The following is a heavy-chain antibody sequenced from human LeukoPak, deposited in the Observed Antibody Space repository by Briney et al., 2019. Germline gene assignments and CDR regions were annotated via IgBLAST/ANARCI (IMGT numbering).Heavy chain of an antibody. CDR3: ARGPDSYGYYFDY. J-gene: IGHJ4*02. CDR2: INHSGST. D-gene: IGHD5-18*01. Sequence: SETLSLTCAVYGGSFSGYYWSWIRQPPGKGLEWIGEINHSGSTNYNPSLKSRVTISVDTSKNQFSLKLSSVTAADTAVYYCARGPDSYGYYFDYWGQGTLVTVSS. V-gene: IGHV4-34*01. CDR1: GGSFSGYY.